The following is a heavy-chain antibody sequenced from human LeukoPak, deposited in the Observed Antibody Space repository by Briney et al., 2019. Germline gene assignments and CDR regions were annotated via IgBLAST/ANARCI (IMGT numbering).Heavy chain of an antibody. CDR2: IYNSGST. CDR1: GGSVSSYY. D-gene: IGHD3-3*01. J-gene: IGHJ4*02. CDR3: ARGGYYPY. Sequence: PSETLSLTCTVSGGSVSSYYWSWLRQPAGEGLEWIGRIYNSGSTNYNPSLKSRVTVSVDTSKNQFSLKLSSVTAADAAVYYCARGGYYPYWSQGTLVTVSS. V-gene: IGHV4-4*07.